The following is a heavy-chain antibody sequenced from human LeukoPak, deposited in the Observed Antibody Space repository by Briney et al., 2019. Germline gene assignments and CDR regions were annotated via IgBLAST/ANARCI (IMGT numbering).Heavy chain of an antibody. Sequence: GGSLRLSCAASGFSFSSFAMTWVRQAPGKGLEWVSSITGGHYTTYNTDSVKGRFTISRDNAKSTLYLQMNSLRADDTAIYYCTKDPNGDYIGAFDPWGQGTLVTVSS. J-gene: IGHJ5*02. CDR3: TKDPNGDYIGAFDP. V-gene: IGHV3-23*01. D-gene: IGHD4-17*01. CDR1: GFSFSSFA. CDR2: ITGGHYTT.